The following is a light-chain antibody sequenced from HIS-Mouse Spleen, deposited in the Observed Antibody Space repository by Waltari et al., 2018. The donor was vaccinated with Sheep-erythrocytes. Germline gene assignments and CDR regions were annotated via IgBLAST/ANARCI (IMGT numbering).Light chain of an antibody. CDR1: SSDVGGYNY. CDR3: SSYAGSNNWV. J-gene: IGLJ3*02. V-gene: IGLV2-8*01. CDR2: EVS. Sequence: QSALTQPPSASGSPGQSVTIPCTGTSSDVGGYNYVSWYQQHPGKAPKLSIYEVSKRPSWVPDRFSGSKSGNTASLTVSGLQAEDEADYYCSSYAGSNNWVFGGGTKLTVL.